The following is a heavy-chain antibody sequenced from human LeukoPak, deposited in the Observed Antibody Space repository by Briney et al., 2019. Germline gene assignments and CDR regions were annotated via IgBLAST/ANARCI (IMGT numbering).Heavy chain of an antibody. CDR2: ISYDGSNK. V-gene: IGHV3-30*03. J-gene: IGHJ4*02. Sequence: GGSLRLSCAASGFTFSSYGMPWVRQAPGKGLEWVAVISYDGSNKYYADSVKGRFTISRDNSKNTLYLQMNSLRAEDTAVYYCAREGYYCSSTSCYTVAFDYWGQGALVTVSS. CDR1: GFTFSSYG. D-gene: IGHD2-2*02. CDR3: AREGYYCSSTSCYTVAFDY.